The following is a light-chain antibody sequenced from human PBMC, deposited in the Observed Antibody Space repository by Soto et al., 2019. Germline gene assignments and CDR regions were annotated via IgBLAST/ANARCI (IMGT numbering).Light chain of an antibody. CDR1: QSVSNN. CDR2: GAS. J-gene: IGKJ4*01. Sequence: EIVMTQSPATLSVSPGERATLSCRASQSVSNNLAWYQQKPGQAPRVLIYGASTRATGIPARFSGSESGTEFTLIISSLQSEDFAVYYCQQYYEWVTFGGGTKVEIK. CDR3: QQYYEWVT. V-gene: IGKV3-15*01.